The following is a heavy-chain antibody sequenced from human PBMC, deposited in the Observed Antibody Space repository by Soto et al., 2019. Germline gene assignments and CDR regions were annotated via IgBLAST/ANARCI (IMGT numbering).Heavy chain of an antibody. CDR2: IYPGDSDT. CDR3: ARHKSPWFGESPEDYYYYMDV. D-gene: IGHD3-10*01. CDR1: GYSFTSYW. Sequence: PGESLKISCKGSGYSFTSYWIGWVRQMPGKGLEWMGIIYPGDSDTRYSPSFQGQVTISADKSISTAYLQWSSLKASDTAMYYCARHKSPWFGESPEDYYYYMDVWGKGTTVTVSS. V-gene: IGHV5-51*01. J-gene: IGHJ6*03.